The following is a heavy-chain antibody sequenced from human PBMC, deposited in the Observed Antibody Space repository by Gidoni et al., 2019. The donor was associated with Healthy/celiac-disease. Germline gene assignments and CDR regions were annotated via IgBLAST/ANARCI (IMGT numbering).Heavy chain of an antibody. CDR3: ASGATYYYGSGRYGMDV. CDR2: INPSGGST. J-gene: IGHJ6*02. CDR1: GYTCTSDY. V-gene: IGHV1-46*01. Sequence: QVQLVQSGAEVKTPGHSVQVSCTASGYTCTSDYMHWWRQAPGQGLEWMGIINPSGGSTSYAQKFQGRVTMTRDTSTSTVYMELSSLRSEDTAVYYCASGATYYYGSGRYGMDVWGQGTTVTVSS. D-gene: IGHD3-10*01.